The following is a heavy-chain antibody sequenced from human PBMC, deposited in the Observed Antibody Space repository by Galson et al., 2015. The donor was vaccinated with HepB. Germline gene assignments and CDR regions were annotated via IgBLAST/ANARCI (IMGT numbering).Heavy chain of an antibody. D-gene: IGHD3-10*01. J-gene: IGHJ5*02. V-gene: IGHV4-61*02. CDR1: GGSISSGSYY. Sequence: TLSLTCTVSGGSISSGSYYWSWIRQPAGRGLEWIGRIYTSGSTTYNPPPTARVTMSVDTSKNQFSLQLTSVTAADTAVYYCARDSRSGRTTVWGVTNWFDPWGQGALVAVSS. CDR3: ARDSRSGRTTVWGVTNWFDP. CDR2: IYTSGST.